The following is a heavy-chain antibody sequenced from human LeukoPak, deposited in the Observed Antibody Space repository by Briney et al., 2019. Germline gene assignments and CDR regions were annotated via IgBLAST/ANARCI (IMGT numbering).Heavy chain of an antibody. D-gene: IGHD6-13*01. Sequence: ASVKVSCKASGYTFTSYGISWVRQAPGQGLEWMGWISAYNGNTNYAQKLQGRVTMTTDTSTSTAYMELRSLRSDDTAVYYCAREGQRLVRRGNWFDPWGQGTLVTVSS. V-gene: IGHV1-18*01. J-gene: IGHJ5*02. CDR2: ISAYNGNT. CDR1: GYTFTSYG. CDR3: AREGQRLVRRGNWFDP.